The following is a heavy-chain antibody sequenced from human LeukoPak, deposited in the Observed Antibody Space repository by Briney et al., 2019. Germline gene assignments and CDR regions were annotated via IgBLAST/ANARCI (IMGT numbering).Heavy chain of an antibody. CDR2: IRYDGSNK. V-gene: IGHV3-30*02. Sequence: GGSLRLACAASGFTFSSYGMHWVRQAPGKGLEWVAFIRYDGSNKYYADSVKGRFTISRDNSKNTLYLQMNSLRAEDTAVYYCAKDKGRGCSGGSCWYFDYWGQGTLVTVSS. CDR1: GFTFSSYG. CDR3: AKDKGRGCSGGSCWYFDY. D-gene: IGHD2-15*01. J-gene: IGHJ4*02.